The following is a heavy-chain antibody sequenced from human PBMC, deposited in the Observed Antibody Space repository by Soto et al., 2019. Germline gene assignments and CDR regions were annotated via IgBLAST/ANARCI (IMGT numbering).Heavy chain of an antibody. CDR3: ARMGTTQISSGWFDY. D-gene: IGHD6-19*01. Sequence: GESLKISCNGSQYNFMNFWVGWVRQMPGKGLEWMGIIFPADSDTRFSPSFQGRVTMSVDKSTYTAYLQWSSLKASDTAMYYCARMGTTQISSGWFDYWGQGTLVTVSS. J-gene: IGHJ4*02. CDR2: IFPADSDT. CDR1: QYNFMNFW. V-gene: IGHV5-51*01.